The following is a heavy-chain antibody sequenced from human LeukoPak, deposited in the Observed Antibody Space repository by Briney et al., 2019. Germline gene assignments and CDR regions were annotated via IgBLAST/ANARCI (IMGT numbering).Heavy chain of an antibody. V-gene: IGHV4-31*03. D-gene: IGHD4-23*01. Sequence: SQTLSLTCTVSGGSISSGGYYWSWIRQHPGKGLEWIGYIYYSGSTYYNPSLKSRVTISVDPSKNQFSLKLSSVTAADTAVYYCARAGGYYYYYYGMDVWGQGTTVTVSS. CDR2: IYYSGST. J-gene: IGHJ6*02. CDR3: ARAGGYYYYYYGMDV. CDR1: GGSISSGGYY.